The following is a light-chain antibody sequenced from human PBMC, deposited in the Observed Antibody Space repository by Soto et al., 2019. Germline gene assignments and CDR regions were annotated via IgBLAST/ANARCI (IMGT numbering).Light chain of an antibody. V-gene: IGKV3-15*01. Sequence: EVVMTQSPATLSVSPGEGATLSCRASQSVRSNLVWYQQKPGQPPRLLIYDASTRATGIPARFSGSGSGTDCTLPISSLQSEDFALYFCQQCNNWPYTFGLGTKLEIK. CDR3: QQCNNWPYT. CDR1: QSVRSN. CDR2: DAS. J-gene: IGKJ2*01.